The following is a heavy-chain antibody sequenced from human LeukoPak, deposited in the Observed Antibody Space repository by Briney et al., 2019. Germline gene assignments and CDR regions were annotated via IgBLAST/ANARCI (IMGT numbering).Heavy chain of an antibody. Sequence: ASVKVSCKIFAYTLSSNDISWVRQAPGQGLEWMGWINAGNGNTKYSQKFQGRVTITRDTSASTAYMELSSLRSEDTAVYYCARGLFPDSGYDSSGYYGGFDYWGQETLVTVSS. CDR3: ARGLFPDSGYDSSGYYGGFDY. J-gene: IGHJ4*02. V-gene: IGHV1-3*01. CDR1: AYTLSSND. CDR2: INAGNGNT. D-gene: IGHD3-22*01.